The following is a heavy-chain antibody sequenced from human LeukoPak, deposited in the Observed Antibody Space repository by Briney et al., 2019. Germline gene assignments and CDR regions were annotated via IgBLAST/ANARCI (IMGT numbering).Heavy chain of an antibody. J-gene: IGHJ4*02. D-gene: IGHD5-24*01. CDR2: INHSGST. CDR1: GGSFRGYY. CDR3: ARGRRWLQPNWYFDY. V-gene: IGHV4-34*01. Sequence: SDTLSLTCAVYGGSFRGYYWSWIRQPPGKGLEWIGEINHSGSTNYNPSLKSRVTISVDTSKNQFSLKLSSVTAADTAVYYCARGRRWLQPNWYFDYWGQGTLVTVSS.